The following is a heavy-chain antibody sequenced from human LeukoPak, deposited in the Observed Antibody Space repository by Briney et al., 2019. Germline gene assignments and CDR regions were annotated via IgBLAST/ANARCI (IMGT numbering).Heavy chain of an antibody. Sequence: GGSLRLSCATAGFTFSNYEMSWVRQTPGKGLEWVSYISSSGSSTYYADSVKGRFTISRDNAKSSLCLQMDSLRAGDTAVYYCAREDGSQLDYWGRGTLVTVSS. J-gene: IGHJ4*02. CDR1: GFTFSNYE. D-gene: IGHD1-26*01. V-gene: IGHV3-48*03. CDR2: ISSSGSST. CDR3: AREDGSQLDY.